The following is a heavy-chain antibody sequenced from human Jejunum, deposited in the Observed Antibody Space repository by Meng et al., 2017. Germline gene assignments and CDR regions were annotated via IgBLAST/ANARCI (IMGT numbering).Heavy chain of an antibody. CDR1: CCSNITSYC. J-gene: IGHJ4*02. Sequence: QVRRQGCSTGLLGTCRTLLRAYALSCCSNITSYCERWGRQTPGKGLEWVGELRHSGSTYYTPSLKNRIIIKINKSKNQYSLELNTVTPADTAVYYYAREWSVSYLHFDYWGQGTLVTVSS. V-gene: IGHV4-4*02. CDR2: LRHSGST. CDR3: AREWSVSYLHFDY. D-gene: IGHD3-3*01.